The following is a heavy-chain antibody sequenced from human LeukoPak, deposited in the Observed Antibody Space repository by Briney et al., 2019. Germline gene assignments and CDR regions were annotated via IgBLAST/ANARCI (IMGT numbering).Heavy chain of an antibody. CDR3: ARITMVRGVIS. Sequence: SETLSLTCAVYGGSFSGYYWNWIRQPPGKGLEWIGEINHSGSTNYNPSLKSRVTISVDTSKNQFSLKLSSVTAADTAVYYCARITMVRGVISWGQGTLVTVSS. V-gene: IGHV4-34*01. CDR1: GGSFSGYY. CDR2: INHSGST. D-gene: IGHD3-10*01. J-gene: IGHJ4*02.